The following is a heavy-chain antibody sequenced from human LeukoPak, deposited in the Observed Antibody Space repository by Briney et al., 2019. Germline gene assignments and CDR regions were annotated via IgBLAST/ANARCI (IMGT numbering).Heavy chain of an antibody. CDR3: ASLAELRYFDWSAFDI. CDR1: GFTFSSYA. D-gene: IGHD3-9*01. J-gene: IGHJ3*02. V-gene: IGHV3-30-3*01. CDR2: ISYDGSNK. Sequence: GGSLRLSCAASGFTFSSYAMHWVRQAPGKGLERVAVISYDGSNKYYADSVKGRFTISRDNSKNTLYLQMNSLRAEDTAVYYCASLAELRYFDWSAFDIWGQGTMVTVSS.